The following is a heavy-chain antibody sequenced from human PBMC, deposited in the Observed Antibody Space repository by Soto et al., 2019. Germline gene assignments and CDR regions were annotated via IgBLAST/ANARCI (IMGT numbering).Heavy chain of an antibody. Sequence: SETLSLTCAVSGDTISTGGYSWAWIRQPPGKALEWIGHTYHSGNPYYNPSLKSRVTISVDTSKNQFSLKLSSVTAADTAVYYFASFLSGGYYNVRGGYFDYWGQGTLVTVSS. J-gene: IGHJ4*02. V-gene: IGHV4-30-2*01. CDR2: TYHSGNP. D-gene: IGHD3-22*01. CDR3: ASFLSGGYYNVRGGYFDY. CDR1: GDTISTGGYS.